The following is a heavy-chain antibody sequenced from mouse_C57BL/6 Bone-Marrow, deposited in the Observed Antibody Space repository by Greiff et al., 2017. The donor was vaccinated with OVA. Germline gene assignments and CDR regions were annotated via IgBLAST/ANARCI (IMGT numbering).Heavy chain of an antibody. D-gene: IGHD3-2*02. CDR1: GYAFSSSW. V-gene: IGHV1-82*01. Sequence: VQLHESGPELVKPGASVKISCKASGYAFSSSWMNWVKQRPGKGLEWIGRIYPGDGDTNYNGKFKGKATLTADKSSSTAYMQLSSLTSEDSAVYFCARQLRAMDYWGQGTSVTVSS. J-gene: IGHJ4*01. CDR2: IYPGDGDT. CDR3: ARQLRAMDY.